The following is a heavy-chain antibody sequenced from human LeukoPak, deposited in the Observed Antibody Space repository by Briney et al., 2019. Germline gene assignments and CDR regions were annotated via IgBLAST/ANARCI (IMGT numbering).Heavy chain of an antibody. Sequence: GASVKVSCKASGGTFSSYAISWVRQAPGQGLEWMGGIIPIFGTANYAQKFQGRVTITTDESTSTAYMELSSLRSEDTAVYYCARDKGGYSYGLNYYYYYMDVWGKGTTVTVSS. CDR2: IIPIFGTA. V-gene: IGHV1-69*05. CDR1: GGTFSSYA. D-gene: IGHD5-18*01. CDR3: ARDKGGYSYGLNYYYYYMDV. J-gene: IGHJ6*03.